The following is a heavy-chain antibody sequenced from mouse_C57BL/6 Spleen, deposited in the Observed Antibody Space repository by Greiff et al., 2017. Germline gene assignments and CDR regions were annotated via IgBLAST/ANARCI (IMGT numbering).Heavy chain of an antibody. V-gene: IGHV5-9*01. D-gene: IGHD6-1*01. CDR2: ISGGGGDT. CDR1: GFTFSSYT. CDR3: ARQNLYYFDY. J-gene: IGHJ2*01. Sequence: EVNLVESGGGLVKPGGSLKLSCAASGFTFSSYTMSWVRQTPEKRLEWVATISGGGGDTYYPDSVKGRFTISRDNAKNTLYLQMSSLRSEDTALYYCARQNLYYFDYWGQGTTLTVSS.